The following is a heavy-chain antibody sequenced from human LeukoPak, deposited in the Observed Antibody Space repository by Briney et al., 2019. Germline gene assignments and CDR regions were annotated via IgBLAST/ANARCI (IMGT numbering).Heavy chain of an antibody. Sequence: PGGSLRLSCAASGFTFSIYWMSWVRQAPGKGLEWVANIKQDGSEKYYVDSVKGRFTISRDDSKNTLYLQMNSLRAEDTAVYYCAKDLGRYRNNYFDYWGQGTLVTVSS. CDR1: GFTFSIYW. CDR2: IKQDGSEK. CDR3: AKDLGRYRNNYFDY. D-gene: IGHD1-26*01. V-gene: IGHV3-7*05. J-gene: IGHJ4*02.